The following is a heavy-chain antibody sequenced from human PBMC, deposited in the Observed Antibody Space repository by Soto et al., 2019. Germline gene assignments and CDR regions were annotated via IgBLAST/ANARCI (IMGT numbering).Heavy chain of an antibody. CDR2: ISGSGGST. D-gene: IGHD3-22*01. V-gene: IGHV3-23*01. CDR3: AKGADYYDSSGPFNWFDP. CDR1: GFTFSSYA. J-gene: IGHJ5*02. Sequence: PGGSLRLSCAASGFTFSSYAMSWVRQAPGKGLEWVSAISGSGGSTYYADSVKGRFTISRDNSKNTLYLQMNSLRAEDTAVYYCAKGADYYDSSGPFNWFDPWGQGPLVTVS.